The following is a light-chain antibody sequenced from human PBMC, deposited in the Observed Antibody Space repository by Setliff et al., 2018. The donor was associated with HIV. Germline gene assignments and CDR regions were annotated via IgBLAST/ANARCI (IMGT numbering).Light chain of an antibody. V-gene: IGLV2-23*02. Sequence: QSVLAQPAGVAESPGQSITISCTGTSSDVGRYNLVSWYRKYAGKAPTLMIYELRRRPSGVSNRFSGSKSGNTASLTISGLQAEDEADYYCCSYAGSSTFAVFGGGTKVTVL. J-gene: IGLJ3*02. CDR1: SSDVGRYNL. CDR2: ELR. CDR3: CSYAGSSTFAV.